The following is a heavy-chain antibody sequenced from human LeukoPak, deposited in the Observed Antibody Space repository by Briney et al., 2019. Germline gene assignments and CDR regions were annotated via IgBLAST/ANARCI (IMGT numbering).Heavy chain of an antibody. CDR3: VRVKNGNAKDFDH. D-gene: IGHD2-8*01. V-gene: IGHV3-48*03. Sequence: GSLRLSCAASGFTFSSYEMNWVRQAPGKGLEWVSYISSGGTTTYYADSVRGRFTISRDNTKNSLYLQMNSLKTEDTAVYYCVRVKNGNAKDFDHWGQGTLVTVPS. J-gene: IGHJ4*02. CDR2: ISSGGTTT. CDR1: GFTFSSYE.